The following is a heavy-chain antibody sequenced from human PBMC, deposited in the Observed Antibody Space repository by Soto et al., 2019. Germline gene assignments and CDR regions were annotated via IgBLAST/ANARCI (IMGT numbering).Heavy chain of an antibody. J-gene: IGHJ4*02. CDR1: GFTFSSYG. Sequence: QVQLVESGGGVVQPGRSLRLSCAASGFTFSSYGMHWVRQAPGKGLEWVAVISYDGSNKYYAESVKGRFTISRDNSKNTLYLQTNVLSAEDAAVYYCARGRRLAVAGLFDYWGQGTLVTVSS. CDR2: ISYDGSNK. D-gene: IGHD6-19*01. V-gene: IGHV3-30*03. CDR3: ARGRRLAVAGLFDY.